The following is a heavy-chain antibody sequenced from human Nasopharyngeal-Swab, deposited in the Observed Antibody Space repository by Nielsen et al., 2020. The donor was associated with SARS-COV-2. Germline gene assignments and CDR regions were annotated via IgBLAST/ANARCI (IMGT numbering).Heavy chain of an antibody. CDR3: ARDLLYCNDGSCSAHNALDI. Sequence: GESLKISCATSGFTFSPYTMTWVRQAPGKGLQWISYITSGNTVQYADSVRGRFTISRDNAKNSLYLQMNSLRPEDSAIYYCARDLLYCNDGSCSAHNALDIWSQGTVVSVSS. D-gene: IGHD2/OR15-2a*01. J-gene: IGHJ3*02. V-gene: IGHV3-69-1*02. CDR2: ITSGNTV. CDR1: GFTFSPYT.